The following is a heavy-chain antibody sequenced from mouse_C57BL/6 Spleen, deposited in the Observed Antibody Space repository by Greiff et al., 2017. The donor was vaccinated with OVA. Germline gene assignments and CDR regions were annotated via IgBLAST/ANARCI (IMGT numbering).Heavy chain of an antibody. J-gene: IGHJ4*01. V-gene: IGHV5-17*01. D-gene: IGHD2-1*01. CDR1: GFTFSDYG. CDR3: ARIYYGNYGYAMDY. Sequence: EVKLVESGGGLVKPGGSLKLSCAASGFTFSDYGMHWVRQAPETGLEWVAYISSGSSTIYYADTVKGRFTISRDNAKNTLFLQMTSLRSEDTAMYYCARIYYGNYGYAMDYWGQGTSVTVSS. CDR2: ISSGSSTI.